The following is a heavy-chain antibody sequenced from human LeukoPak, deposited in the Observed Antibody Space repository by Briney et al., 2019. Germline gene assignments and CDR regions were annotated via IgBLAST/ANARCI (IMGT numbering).Heavy chain of an antibody. V-gene: IGHV4-39*01. Sequence: SETLSLTCTVSGGSISSSSYYWGWIRQPPGKGLEWIGSIYYSGSTYYNPSLKSRVTISVDTSKNKFSLKSTSVTAADTAVYYCARVLGVAGTTPSDYWGQGTLVTVSS. D-gene: IGHD6-19*01. CDR2: IYYSGST. CDR1: GGSISSSSYY. CDR3: ARVLGVAGTTPSDY. J-gene: IGHJ4*02.